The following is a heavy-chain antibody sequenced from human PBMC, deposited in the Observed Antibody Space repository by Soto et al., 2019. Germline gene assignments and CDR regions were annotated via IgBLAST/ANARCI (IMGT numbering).Heavy chain of an antibody. CDR3: ARGGSHDYSILFDY. CDR2: INHSGST. D-gene: IGHD4-4*01. V-gene: IGHV4-34*01. Sequence: SETLSLTCGVYGGSFSGYYWSWIRQPPGKGLEWIGEINHSGSTNYNPSLKSRVTISVDTSKNQFSLKLSSVTAADTAMYYCARGGSHDYSILFDYWGQGTLVTVS. CDR1: GGSFSGYY. J-gene: IGHJ4*02.